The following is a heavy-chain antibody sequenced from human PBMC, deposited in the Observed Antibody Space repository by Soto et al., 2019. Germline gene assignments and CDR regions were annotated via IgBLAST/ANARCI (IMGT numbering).Heavy chain of an antibody. Sequence: GGSLSLSCAASGFSFGNYAMTWVRQAPGKGLEWVSAISGGSANTFFADSVKGRFTISRDNSKSTLYLQMNSLRVEDTAIYYCAKASSISWGVFDYWGQGALVTVSS. CDR2: ISGGSANT. CDR3: AKASSISWGVFDY. CDR1: GFSFGNYA. V-gene: IGHV3-23*01. D-gene: IGHD6-13*01. J-gene: IGHJ4*02.